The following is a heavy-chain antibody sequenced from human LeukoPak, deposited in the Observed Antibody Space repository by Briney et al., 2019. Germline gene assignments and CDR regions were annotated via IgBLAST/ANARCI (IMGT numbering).Heavy chain of an antibody. CDR2: ISPHNGNR. CDR1: GGTFSSYA. D-gene: IGHD3-10*01. V-gene: IGHV1-18*01. Sequence: EASVKVSCKASGGTFSSYAISWVRQAPGQGLEWMGWISPHNGNRDYAQKFKDRVSMTTDTSTNTVYLELRSLRPDDTAMYYCARTGYGSGSDDFDFWGQGTLVTVSS. J-gene: IGHJ4*02. CDR3: ARTGYGSGSDDFDF.